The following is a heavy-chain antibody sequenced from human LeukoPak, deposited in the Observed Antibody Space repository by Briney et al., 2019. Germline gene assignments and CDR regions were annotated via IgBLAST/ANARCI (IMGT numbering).Heavy chain of an antibody. CDR3: ARDSGAAGAHY. Sequence: SETLSLTCTVSGGSISSYYWSWIRQPPGKGLEWIGYIYYSGSTNYNPSLKSRVTISVDTSKSQFSLKLSSVTVADTAAYYCARDSGAAGAHYWGQGTLVTVSS. D-gene: IGHD6-13*01. V-gene: IGHV4-59*12. J-gene: IGHJ4*02. CDR2: IYYSGST. CDR1: GGSISSYY.